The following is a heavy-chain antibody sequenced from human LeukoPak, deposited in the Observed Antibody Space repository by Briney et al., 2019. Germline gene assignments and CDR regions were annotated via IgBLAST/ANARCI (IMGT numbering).Heavy chain of an antibody. CDR2: ISGSGGST. Sequence: GGSLRLSCAASGFTFSTYAMSWVRQAPGKGLEWVSTISGSGGSTYYADSVKGRFTISRDNSKNTLYLQMNSLRAEDTAVYYCAKGRAAMVNGNFVYWGQGTLVTVSS. J-gene: IGHJ4*02. CDR1: GFTFSTYA. V-gene: IGHV3-23*01. CDR3: AKGRAAMVNGNFVY. D-gene: IGHD5-18*01.